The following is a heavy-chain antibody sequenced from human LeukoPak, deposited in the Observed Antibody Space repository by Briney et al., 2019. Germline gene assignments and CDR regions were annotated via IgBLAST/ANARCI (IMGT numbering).Heavy chain of an antibody. Sequence: PSETLSLTCTVSGGSISSGDYYWSWIRQPPGKGLEWIGEINHSGSTNYNPSLKSRVTISVDTSKNQFSLKLSSVTAADTAVYYCARVGVRIALQGCWFDPWGQGTLVTVSS. J-gene: IGHJ5*02. D-gene: IGHD2-15*01. CDR3: ARVGVRIALQGCWFDP. V-gene: IGHV4-39*07. CDR1: GGSISSGDYY. CDR2: INHSGST.